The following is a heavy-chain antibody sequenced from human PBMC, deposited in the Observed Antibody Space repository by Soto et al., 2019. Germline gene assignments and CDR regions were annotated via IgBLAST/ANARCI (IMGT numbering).Heavy chain of an antibody. Sequence: QITLKESGPALVKPTQTLTLTCTFSGFSLITSGVGVGWIRQPPGKVLEWLAVIYWDDSKHYSPSRECSLTIPKDTSKNQVVLTMTNLDPVDTATCFCAHKCYGDYPLDHWGPGTLVSVSS. CDR2: IYWDDSK. J-gene: IGHJ4*02. CDR3: AHKCYGDYPLDH. V-gene: IGHV2-5*02. CDR1: GFSLITSGVG. D-gene: IGHD4-17*01.